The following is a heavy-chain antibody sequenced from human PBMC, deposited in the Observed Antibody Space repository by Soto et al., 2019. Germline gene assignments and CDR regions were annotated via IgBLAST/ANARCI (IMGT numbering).Heavy chain of an antibody. Sequence: QITLKESGPTLVKPTQTLTLTCTFSGFSLSTTRVGVGWIRQPPGEALEWLALLYWDDDKLYSPSLKRRLTITKDTSKNPVVLTLTTMDPVDTATYYCAHSKTSGMRYYFDYWGQGTLVTVSS. CDR2: LYWDDDK. J-gene: IGHJ4*02. V-gene: IGHV2-5*02. CDR3: AHSKTSGMRYYFDY. CDR1: GFSLSTTRVG.